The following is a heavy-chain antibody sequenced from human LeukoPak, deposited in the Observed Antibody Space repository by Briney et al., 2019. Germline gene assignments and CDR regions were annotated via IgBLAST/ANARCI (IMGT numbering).Heavy chain of an antibody. CDR1: GFTFSSYS. J-gene: IGHJ6*02. CDR2: ISYDGSNK. V-gene: IGHV3-30-3*01. Sequence: GGSLRLSCAASGFTFSSYSMNWVRQAPGKGLEWVAVISYDGSNKYYADSVKGRFTISRDNSKNTLYLQMNSLRAEDTAVYYCARGGYNNYYYYGMDVWGQGTTVTVSS. D-gene: IGHD5-24*01. CDR3: ARGGYNNYYYYGMDV.